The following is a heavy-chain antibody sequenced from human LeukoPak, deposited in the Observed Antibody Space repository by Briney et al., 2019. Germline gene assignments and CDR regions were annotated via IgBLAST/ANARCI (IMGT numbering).Heavy chain of an antibody. J-gene: IGHJ5*02. D-gene: IGHD6-19*01. Sequence: ASVKVSCKASGYTFTSYAMHWVRQAPGQRLEWMGWINAGNGNTKYSQKFQGRVIITRDTSASTAYMELSSLKSEDTAVYYCARDRYSSGWYPWGQGTLVTVSS. CDR3: ARDRYSSGWYP. V-gene: IGHV1-3*01. CDR2: INAGNGNT. CDR1: GYTFTSYA.